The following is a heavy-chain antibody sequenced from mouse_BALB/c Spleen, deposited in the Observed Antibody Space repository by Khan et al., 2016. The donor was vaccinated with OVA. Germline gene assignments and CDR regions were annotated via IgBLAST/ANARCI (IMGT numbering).Heavy chain of an antibody. CDR1: GYSFTTYY. Sequence: EVQLQQSGPELMKPGVSVKISCKASGYSFTTYYIHWVMQSHGKSLEWIGYIDPFSGDTTYNQKFKGKATLTVDKSSSTAYIHLSNLTSEDSAVYFCTRHGYVAWFTYWGQVTLVTVSA. D-gene: IGHD2-2*01. CDR3: TRHGYVAWFTY. CDR2: IDPFSGDT. V-gene: IGHV1S135*01. J-gene: IGHJ3*01.